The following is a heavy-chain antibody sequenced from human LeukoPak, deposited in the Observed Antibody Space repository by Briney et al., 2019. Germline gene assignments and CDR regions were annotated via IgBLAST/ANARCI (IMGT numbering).Heavy chain of an antibody. CDR3: AEVVGATTRGYFDY. CDR1: GFTFSSYA. D-gene: IGHD1-26*01. Sequence: GGSLRLSCAASGFTFSSYAMGWVRQAPGKGLGWVSLISGSGGSTYYADSVKGRFTISRDNSKNTLYLQMNSLRAEDTAVYYCAEVVGATTRGYFDYWGQGTLVTVSS. V-gene: IGHV3-23*01. CDR2: ISGSGGST. J-gene: IGHJ4*02.